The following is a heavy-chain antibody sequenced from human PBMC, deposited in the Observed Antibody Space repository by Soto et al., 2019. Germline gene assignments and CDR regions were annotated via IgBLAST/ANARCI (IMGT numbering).Heavy chain of an antibody. V-gene: IGHV6-1*01. CDR1: GDSVSSNSAA. J-gene: IGHJ6*02. CDR3: AREGIAARLPYYYGMDV. CDR2: TYYRSKWYN. D-gene: IGHD6-6*01. Sequence: SQTLSLTCAISGDSVSSNSAAWNWIRQSPSRGLEWLGRTYYRSKWYNDYAVSVKSRITINPDTSKNQFSLQLNSVTPKDTAVYYCAREGIAARLPYYYGMDVWGQGTTVTVSS.